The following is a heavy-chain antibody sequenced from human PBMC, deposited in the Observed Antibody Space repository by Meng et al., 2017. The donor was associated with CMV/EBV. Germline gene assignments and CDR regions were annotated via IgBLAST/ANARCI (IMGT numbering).Heavy chain of an antibody. CDR1: GYSFTNYW. CDR3: AVGWYFDFDY. Sequence: GGSLRLSCKGSGYSFTNYWISWVRQMPGKGLEWMGTIDPSDSYTKYSPSFQGHVTISADKSISTAYLQWSSLKASDTAMYYCAVGWYFDFDYWGQGTLVTVSS. D-gene: IGHD1-14*01. CDR2: IDPSDSYT. J-gene: IGHJ4*02. V-gene: IGHV5-10-1*01.